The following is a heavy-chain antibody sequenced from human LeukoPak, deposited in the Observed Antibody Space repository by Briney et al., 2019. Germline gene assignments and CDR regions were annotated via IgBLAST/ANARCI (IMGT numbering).Heavy chain of an antibody. V-gene: IGHV3-20*04. CDR2: ITWNGDSP. D-gene: IGHD6-19*01. CDR1: GFTFDDYG. J-gene: IGHJ6*02. CDR3: ASHSGGAVAGSPYYYGMDV. Sequence: GGSLRLSCAASGFTFDDYGMSWVRQAPGKGLEWVSGITWNGDSPGYADSVKGRFTISRDNAKNTLYLQMNSLRAEDTAVYYCASHSGGAVAGSPYYYGMDVWGQGTTVTVFS.